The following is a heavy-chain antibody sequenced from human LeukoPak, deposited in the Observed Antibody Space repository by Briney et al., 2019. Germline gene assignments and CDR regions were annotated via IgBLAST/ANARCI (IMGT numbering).Heavy chain of an antibody. CDR2: IKQDGSEE. CDR1: TFTFSSYW. CDR3: ARDYGGSSPFDY. D-gene: IGHD4-23*01. J-gene: IGHJ4*02. V-gene: IGHV3-7*01. Sequence: GGSLRLSCAASTFTFSSYWMSWVRQAPGKGLEWVANIKQDGSEEYYVDSVKGRFTISRDNAKNSLYLQINSLRAEDTAVYYCARDYGGSSPFDYWGQGTLVTVSS.